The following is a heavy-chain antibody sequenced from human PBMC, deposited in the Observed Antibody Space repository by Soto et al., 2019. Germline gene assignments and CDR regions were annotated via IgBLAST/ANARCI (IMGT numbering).Heavy chain of an antibody. CDR3: ARIFYCSSTSCPDY. Sequence: PGGSLRLSCAASGLTVSNNYMTWVRQAPGRGLEWVSVLYSGGTTYYADSVKGRFTISRDNSRNTEYLQMNSLRAEDTALYYCARIFYCSSTSCPDYWGQGTRVTVSS. J-gene: IGHJ4*02. D-gene: IGHD2-2*01. CDR2: LYSGGTT. CDR1: GLTVSNNY. V-gene: IGHV3-66*01.